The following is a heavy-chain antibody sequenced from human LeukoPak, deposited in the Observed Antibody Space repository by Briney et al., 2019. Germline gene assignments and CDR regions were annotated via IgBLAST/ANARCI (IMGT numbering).Heavy chain of an antibody. V-gene: IGHV3-48*01. CDR3: ARRPVWGSYRFDY. CDR2: ISSSSSTI. CDR1: GFTFSSYS. J-gene: IGHJ4*02. D-gene: IGHD3-16*02. Sequence: GGSLRLSCAASGFTFSSYSMNWVRQAPGKGLEWVSYISSSSSTIYYADSVKGRFTISRDNAKNSLYLQMNSLRAEDTAVYYCARRPVWGSYRFDYWGQGTLVTVSS.